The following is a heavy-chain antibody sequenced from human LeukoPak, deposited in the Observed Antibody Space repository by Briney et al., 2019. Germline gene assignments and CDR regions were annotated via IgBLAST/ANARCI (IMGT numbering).Heavy chain of an antibody. V-gene: IGHV3-23*01. CDR1: GFTFNTFA. D-gene: IGHD2-2*01. CDR2: ISESGGGT. CDR3: AKVFVVVPAAIGWFVS. J-gene: IGHJ5*01. Sequence: PGGSLRLSCAASGFTFNTFAMSWVPQAPGKGLEWVSAISESGGGTYYADSVKGRLTISRDNSKDTLYLQTNSLRAEDTAVYYCAKVFVVVPAAIGWFVSWGQGALVTVSS.